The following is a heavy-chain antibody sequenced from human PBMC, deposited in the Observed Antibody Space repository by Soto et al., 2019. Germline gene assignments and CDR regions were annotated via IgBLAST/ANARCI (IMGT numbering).Heavy chain of an antibody. J-gene: IGHJ3*02. D-gene: IGHD3-22*01. CDR1: GDSITTNNW. V-gene: IGHV4-4*02. Sequence: LSLTCDVSGDSITTNNWWGWVRRSPGTGLEWIGEIFHRGSTYSNPSLRSRVLMSLDKSKNQFSLRLNSVTAADTAVYYCASLPGALWFGERYSYDSSGSLGAFAIWGPGTIVTVS. CDR2: IFHRGST. CDR3: ASLPGALWFGERYSYDSSGSLGAFAI.